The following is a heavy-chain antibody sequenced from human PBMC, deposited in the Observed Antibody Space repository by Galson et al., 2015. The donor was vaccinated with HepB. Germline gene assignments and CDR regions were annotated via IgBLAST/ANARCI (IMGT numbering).Heavy chain of an antibody. CDR3: ARDRSSTFDY. CDR1: GYAFINYG. D-gene: IGHD2-2*01. V-gene: IGHV1-18*04. Sequence: SVKVSCKASGYAFINYGISWVRQAPGQGLEWMGWINAYSANTNYAQRLQGRVTLTTDTSTSTAYMELRSLRSGDTAVYYCARDRSSTFDYWGQGTLVTVSS. J-gene: IGHJ4*02. CDR2: INAYSANT.